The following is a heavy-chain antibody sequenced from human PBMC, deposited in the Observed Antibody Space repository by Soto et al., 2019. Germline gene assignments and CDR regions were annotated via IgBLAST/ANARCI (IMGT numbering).Heavy chain of an antibody. J-gene: IGHJ4*02. D-gene: IGHD3-16*01. CDR3: ARGSIWVENY. CDR1: GFTFSSYG. Sequence: QVQLVESGGGLVQPGRSLRLSCAASGFTFSSYGMHWVRQAPGKGLEWVAVIWSDGNTKYYANAVKGRFTISRDNSKNTLYLQMNSLRAEDTAVYYCARGSIWVENYWGQGTLVTVSS. CDR2: IWSDGNTK. V-gene: IGHV3-33*01.